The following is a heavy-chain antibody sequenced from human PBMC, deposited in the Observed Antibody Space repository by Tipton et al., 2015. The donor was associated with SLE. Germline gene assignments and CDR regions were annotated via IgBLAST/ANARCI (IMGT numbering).Heavy chain of an antibody. CDR3: AKAPFEKGPYYYYYYMDV. D-gene: IGHD3-9*01. CDR2: IYGGGTT. Sequence: GSLRLSCAVSGFLVTYNYMSWVRQAPGKGLEWVSVIYGGGTTYYADSVQGRFTISRDNAKNSLYLQMNSLRPEDTALYYCAKAPFEKGPYYYYYYMDVWGRGTTVTVSS. CDR1: GFLVTYNY. V-gene: IGHV3-53*05. J-gene: IGHJ6*03.